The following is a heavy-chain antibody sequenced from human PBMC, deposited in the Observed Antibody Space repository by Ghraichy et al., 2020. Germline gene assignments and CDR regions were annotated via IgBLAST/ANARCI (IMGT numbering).Heavy chain of an antibody. J-gene: IGHJ5*02. CDR2: LNSDGSNT. CDR1: GFTFSNYW. V-gene: IGHV3-74*01. D-gene: IGHD1-1*01. CDR3: TRDGTFTATTETSFDL. Sequence: GGSLRLSCAASGFTFSNYWMHWVRQAPGKGLVWVSRLNSDGSNTNYAGSVKGRFTISRDNTKNTLYLQLNSLTAEDTAVYYCTRDGTFTATTETSFDLWGRGTLVTVSS.